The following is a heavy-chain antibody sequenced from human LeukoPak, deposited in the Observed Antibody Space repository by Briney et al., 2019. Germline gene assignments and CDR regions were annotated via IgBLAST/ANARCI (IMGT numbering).Heavy chain of an antibody. J-gene: IGHJ5*02. D-gene: IGHD1-26*01. CDR1: GYSFTSYW. CDR2: IDPSDSYT. Sequence: GESLQISCQGSGYSFTSYWISWVRQMPGKGLEWMGRIDPSDSYTNYSPSFQGHVTISADKSISTAYLQWSSLKASDTAMYYCARQPEGFIYSGSYYWFDPWGQGTLVTVSS. V-gene: IGHV5-10-1*01. CDR3: ARQPEGFIYSGSYYWFDP.